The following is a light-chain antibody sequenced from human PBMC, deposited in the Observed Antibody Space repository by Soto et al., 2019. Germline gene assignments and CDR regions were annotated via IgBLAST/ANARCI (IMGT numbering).Light chain of an antibody. CDR1: QSVGSS. Sequence: EVKLTQSPSTLSVYPGERATLSCRASQSVGSSLAWYQQKPAQAPRILIYYASTRATGIPARFSGSGSGTEFTLTISSLQSEDFAVYYCQQYTNLPPITFGQGTRLEIK. CDR3: QQYTNLPPIT. J-gene: IGKJ5*01. V-gene: IGKV3-15*01. CDR2: YAS.